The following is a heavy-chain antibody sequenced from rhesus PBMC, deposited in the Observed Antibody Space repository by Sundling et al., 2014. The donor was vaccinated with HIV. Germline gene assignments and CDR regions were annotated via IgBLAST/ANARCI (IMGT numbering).Heavy chain of an antibody. J-gene: IGHJ4*01. CDR3: ARLPGYNGYKYYFDY. Sequence: QVQLQESGPGLVKPSETLSLTCAVSGGSISDDYYWTWIRQSPGKGLEWVGSVYGSGGSTEYNPSLKSRVTISKDTSKNHFFLKLSSVTAADTAVYYCARLPGYNGYKYYFDYWGQGVLVTVSS. CDR1: GGSISDDYY. CDR2: VYGSGGST. V-gene: IGHV4S9*01. D-gene: IGHD5-30*01.